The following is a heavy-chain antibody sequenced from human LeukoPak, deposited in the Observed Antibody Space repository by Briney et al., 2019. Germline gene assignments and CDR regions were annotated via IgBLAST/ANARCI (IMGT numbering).Heavy chain of an antibody. V-gene: IGHV4-34*01. D-gene: IGHD3-16*01. Sequence: WETLSLTCAVYGGSFSGYYWSWIRQPPGKGLEWVGEINHSGSTNYNPSLKSRVTISVDTSKNQFSLKLSSVTAADTAVYYCARKGGYYYYYMDVWGKGTTVTVSS. CDR1: GGSFSGYY. CDR2: INHSGST. J-gene: IGHJ6*03. CDR3: ARKGGYYYYYMDV.